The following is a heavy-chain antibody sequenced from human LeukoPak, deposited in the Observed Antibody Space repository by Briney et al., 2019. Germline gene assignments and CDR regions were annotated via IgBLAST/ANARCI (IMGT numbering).Heavy chain of an antibody. CDR1: GGSISSYY. J-gene: IGHJ4*02. V-gene: IGHV4-59*01. CDR3: ARVGFWSGYSGSYYFDY. Sequence: SETLSLTCTVSGGSISSYYWSWMRQPPGKGLEWIGYIYYSGSTNYNPSLKSRVTISVDTSKNQFSLKLSSVTAADTAVYYCARVGFWSGYSGSYYFDYWGQGTLVTVSS. D-gene: IGHD3-3*01. CDR2: IYYSGST.